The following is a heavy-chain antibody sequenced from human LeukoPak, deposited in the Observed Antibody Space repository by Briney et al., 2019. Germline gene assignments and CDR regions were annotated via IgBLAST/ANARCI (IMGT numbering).Heavy chain of an antibody. D-gene: IGHD3-22*01. Sequence: SGPTLVKPTQTLTLTCTFSGFSLSTRRMGVAWIRQPPGEALEWLALIYWDNDKRYNPSLETRLTITKDTSKNLVFLTLTNADPVDTATYYCAHFADDSGYYYVWFDYWGQGTLVTVSS. J-gene: IGHJ4*02. V-gene: IGHV2-5*02. CDR2: IYWDNDK. CDR3: AHFADDSGYYYVWFDY. CDR1: GFSLSTRRMG.